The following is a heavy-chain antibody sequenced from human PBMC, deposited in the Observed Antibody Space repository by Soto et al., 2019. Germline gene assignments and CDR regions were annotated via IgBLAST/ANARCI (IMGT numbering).Heavy chain of an antibody. CDR1: GYTLTELS. D-gene: IGHD6-13*01. CDR3: ATKSVSAAAGSWYFDY. Sequence: ASVKVSCKVSGYTLTELSMHWVREAPGKGLEWMGGFDPEDGETIYAQKFQGRVTMTEDTSTDTAYMELSSLRSEDTAVYYCATKSVSAAAGSWYFDYWGQGTLVTVSS. V-gene: IGHV1-24*01. J-gene: IGHJ4*02. CDR2: FDPEDGET.